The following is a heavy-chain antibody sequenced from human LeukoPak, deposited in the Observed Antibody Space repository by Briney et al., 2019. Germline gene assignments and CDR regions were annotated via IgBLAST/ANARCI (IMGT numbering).Heavy chain of an antibody. J-gene: IGHJ4*02. D-gene: IGHD4-11*01. CDR1: GGPISSIDYY. V-gene: IGHV4-39*01. Sequence: IPSETLSLTCTVSGGPISSIDYYWGWIRQPPGKVLEWIGSIDHSGGTYYNPSLKSRVTISADTSNNQFSLNLSSVTAADTAVYYCARRSNKSPYSNITNDYWGQGILVTVSS. CDR2: IDHSGGT. CDR3: ARRSNKSPYSNITNDY.